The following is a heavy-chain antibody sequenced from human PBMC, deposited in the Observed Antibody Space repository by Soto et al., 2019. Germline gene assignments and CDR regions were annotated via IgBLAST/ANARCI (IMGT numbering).Heavy chain of an antibody. Sequence: ASVKVSCKASGGTFSSYTISWVRQAPGQGLEWMGRIIPILSIANYAQKFQGRVTITADKSTSTAYMELSSLRSEDTAVYYCARIFNSGYDSLAFDIWGQGAMVTVSS. J-gene: IGHJ3*02. CDR2: IIPILSIA. V-gene: IGHV1-69*02. CDR3: ARIFNSGYDSLAFDI. CDR1: GGTFSSYT. D-gene: IGHD5-12*01.